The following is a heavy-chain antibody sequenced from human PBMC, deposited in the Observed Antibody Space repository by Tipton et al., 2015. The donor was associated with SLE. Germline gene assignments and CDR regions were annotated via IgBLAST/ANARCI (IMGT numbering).Heavy chain of an antibody. CDR1: GGSMNTHY. D-gene: IGHD3-10*01. J-gene: IGHJ3*02. CDR2: MYYSGKT. CDR3: ARKQWFGELSAFDI. V-gene: IGHV4-59*11. Sequence: TLSLTCTVSGGSMNTHYWNWIRQPPGKGLEWIGYMYYSGKTNYNPSLQSRVTISVDTAKNQFSLTVKSVSAADTAVYYCARKQWFGELSAFDIWGQGTMVTVSS.